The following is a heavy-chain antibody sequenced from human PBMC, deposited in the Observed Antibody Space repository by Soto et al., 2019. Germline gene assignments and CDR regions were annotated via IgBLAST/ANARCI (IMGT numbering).Heavy chain of an antibody. Sequence: ESLKISCKASGYTLIYHWISWVRQTPGEGLQWMGRIDPADSYTTYSPSFQGQVTISADKSISTAYLQWSSLKASDTAMYYCARSIVGAILAFDIWGQGTMVTVSS. D-gene: IGHD1-26*01. J-gene: IGHJ3*02. CDR2: IDPADSYT. CDR3: ARSIVGAILAFDI. V-gene: IGHV5-10-1*04. CDR1: GYTLIYHW.